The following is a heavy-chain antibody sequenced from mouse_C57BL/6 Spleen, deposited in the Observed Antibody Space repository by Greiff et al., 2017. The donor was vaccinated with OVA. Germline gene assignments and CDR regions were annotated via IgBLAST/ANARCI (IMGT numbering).Heavy chain of an antibody. CDR1: GFTFSDYY. CDR3: ARGHRGDRSFYDYDEAWFAY. CDR2: INYDGSST. D-gene: IGHD2-4*01. Sequence: EVQLQESEGGLVQPGSSMKLSCTASGFTFSDYYMAWVRQVPEKGLEWVANINYDGSSTYYLDSLKSRFIISRDNAKNILYLQMSSLKSEDTATYYCARGHRGDRSFYDYDEAWFAYWGQGTLVTVSA. V-gene: IGHV5-16*01. J-gene: IGHJ3*01.